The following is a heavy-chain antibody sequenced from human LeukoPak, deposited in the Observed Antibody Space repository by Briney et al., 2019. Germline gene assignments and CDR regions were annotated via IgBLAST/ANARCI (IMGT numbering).Heavy chain of an antibody. CDR1: GYTFTGYY. J-gene: IGHJ4*02. V-gene: IGHV1-2*02. CDR3: ARDQVGATTY. CDR2: INPNSGGT. D-gene: IGHD1-26*01. Sequence: ASVKVSCKASGYTFTGYYMHWVRQAPAQGLEWMGWINPNSGGTNYAQKFQGRVTMTRDTSISTAYMELSRLRSDDTAVYYCARDQVGATTYWGQGTLVTVSS.